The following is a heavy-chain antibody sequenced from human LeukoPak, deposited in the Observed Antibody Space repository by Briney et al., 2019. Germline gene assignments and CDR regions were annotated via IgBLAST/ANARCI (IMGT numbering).Heavy chain of an antibody. V-gene: IGHV4-39*07. J-gene: IGHJ3*02. D-gene: IGHD3-3*01. Sequence: SETLSLTCTVSGGSISSSSFYWGWIRQPPGKGLEWIGSIYYSGSTYYNPSLKSRVTISVDTSKNQFSLKLSSVTAADTAVYYCAREVFSRIFGVEGAFDIWGQGTMVTVSS. CDR1: GGSISSSSFY. CDR2: IYYSGST. CDR3: AREVFSRIFGVEGAFDI.